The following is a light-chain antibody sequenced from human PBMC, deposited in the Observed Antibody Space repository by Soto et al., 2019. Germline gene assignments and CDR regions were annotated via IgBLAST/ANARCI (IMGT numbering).Light chain of an antibody. CDR2: EVT. CDR1: SSDVGNYDF. CDR3: CSYAGGYTRYV. J-gene: IGLJ1*01. V-gene: IGLV2-11*01. Sequence: SVLTQPRSVSGSPGQSVTISCTGTSSDVGNYDFVSWCQQYPGEAPRVMIYEVTKRPSGVPDRFSGSKSGNTASLTISGLQAEDEADYYCCSYAGGYTRYVFGSGTKVTV.